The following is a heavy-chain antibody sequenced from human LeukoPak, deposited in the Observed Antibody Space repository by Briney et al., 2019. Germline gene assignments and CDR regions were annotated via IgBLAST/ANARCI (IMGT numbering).Heavy chain of an antibody. V-gene: IGHV4-59*12. Sequence: PSETLSLTCTVSGGSISSYYWSWIRQPPGKGLEWIGYIYYTGSTNYNPSLTSRVTISVDTSKNQFSLKLSSVTAADTAVYYCARAGPRTYYDFWSGYPGLYYYYMDVWGKGTTVTVSS. CDR2: IYYTGST. J-gene: IGHJ6*03. D-gene: IGHD3-3*01. CDR3: ARAGPRTYYDFWSGYPGLYYYYMDV. CDR1: GGSISSYY.